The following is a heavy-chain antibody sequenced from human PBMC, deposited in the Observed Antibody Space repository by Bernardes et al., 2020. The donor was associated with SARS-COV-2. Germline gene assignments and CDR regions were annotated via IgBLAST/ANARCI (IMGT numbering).Heavy chain of an antibody. Sequence: SETLYLTCAVYGGSFSGYYWSWIRQPPGKGLEWIGEINHSGSTNYNPSLKSRVTISVDTSKNQFSLKLSSVTAADTAVYYCARHPFYCSSTSCYYSKGFDYWGQGTLVTVSS. CDR2: INHSGST. CDR1: GGSFSGYY. D-gene: IGHD2-2*01. CDR3: ARHPFYCSSTSCYYSKGFDY. V-gene: IGHV4-34*01. J-gene: IGHJ4*02.